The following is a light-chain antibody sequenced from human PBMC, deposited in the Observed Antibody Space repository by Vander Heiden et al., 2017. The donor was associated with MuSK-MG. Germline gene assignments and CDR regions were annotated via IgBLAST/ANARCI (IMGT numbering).Light chain of an antibody. CDR2: DVN. CDR1: SSDVGYYNY. Sequence: QSALTQPAPVSGSPGPSIPISSTGTSSDVGYYNYVCWDQQHPDKAPKLMIHDVNNRPAGVSNRFSGSKSGNTASLTVSGLQAEDEADYYCGSYTTSGTYVFGSGTKVTVL. CDR3: GSYTTSGTYV. V-gene: IGLV2-14*01. J-gene: IGLJ1*01.